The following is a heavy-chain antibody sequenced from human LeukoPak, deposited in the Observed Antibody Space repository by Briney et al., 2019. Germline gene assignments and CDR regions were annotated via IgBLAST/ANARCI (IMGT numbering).Heavy chain of an antibody. V-gene: IGHV1-8*01. CDR2: MNPNSGNT. Sequence: GASVKVSCKASGYTFSSYDINWVRQATGQGLEWMGWMNPNSGNTGYAQKFQGRVTMTRNTSISTAYMELSSLRSEDTAVYYCARAYGDSGAFDIWGQGTMVTVSS. CDR3: ARAYGDSGAFDI. J-gene: IGHJ3*02. D-gene: IGHD4-17*01. CDR1: GYTFSSYD.